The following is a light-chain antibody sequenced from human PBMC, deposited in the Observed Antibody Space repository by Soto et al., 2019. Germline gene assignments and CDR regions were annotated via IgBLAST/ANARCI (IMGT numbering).Light chain of an antibody. V-gene: IGKV3-15*01. CDR2: GAS. CDR3: QQYNNWPRALT. CDR1: QSIASN. Sequence: EIVMTQSPATLSVSPGERATLSCRASQSIASNLVWYQQKPGQAPRLLIHGASTRATGIAARFSGSGSGTEFTLTISSLQSEDFAVYYCQQYNNWPRALTFGGGTKVEIK. J-gene: IGKJ4*01.